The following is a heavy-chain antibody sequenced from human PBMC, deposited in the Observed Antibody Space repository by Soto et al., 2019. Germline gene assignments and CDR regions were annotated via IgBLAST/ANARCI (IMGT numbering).Heavy chain of an antibody. D-gene: IGHD1-26*01. Sequence: GESLKISCKGSGYSFTNYWIGWVREMPGKGLEWMGIIYPGDSHAIYSPSFQGQVTMSADKSISTAYLQWSSLKASDTAMYYCARPYSGGPNDPFDVWGQGTMVTVSS. CDR3: ARPYSGGPNDPFDV. V-gene: IGHV5-51*01. J-gene: IGHJ3*01. CDR2: IYPGDSHA. CDR1: GYSFTNYW.